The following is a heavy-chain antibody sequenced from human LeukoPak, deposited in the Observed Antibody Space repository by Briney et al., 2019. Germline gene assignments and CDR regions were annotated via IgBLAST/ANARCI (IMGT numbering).Heavy chain of an antibody. J-gene: IGHJ4*02. Sequence: GGSLRLSCAASGFTFSSYSMNWVRQAPGKGLEWVSSISSSSSYIYYADSVKGRFTISRDNAKNSLYLQMNSLRAEDAAVYYCARDTPDGYMGSIRDYWGQGTLVTVSS. V-gene: IGHV3-21*01. CDR1: GFTFSSYS. D-gene: IGHD5-24*01. CDR2: ISSSSSYI. CDR3: ARDTPDGYMGSIRDY.